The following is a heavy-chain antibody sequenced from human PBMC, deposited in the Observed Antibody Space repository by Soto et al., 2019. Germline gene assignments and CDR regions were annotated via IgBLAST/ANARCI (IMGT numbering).Heavy chain of an antibody. CDR1: GFTFSSYA. CDR3: AKGWSSSWALYYFDY. D-gene: IGHD6-13*01. CDR2: ISGSGGST. V-gene: IGHV3-23*01. Sequence: FRLSCAASGFTFSSYAMSWVRQAPGKGLEWVSAISGSGGSTYYADSVKGRFTISRDNSKNTLYLQMNSLRAEDTAVYYCAKGWSSSWALYYFDYWGQGTLVTVS. J-gene: IGHJ4*02.